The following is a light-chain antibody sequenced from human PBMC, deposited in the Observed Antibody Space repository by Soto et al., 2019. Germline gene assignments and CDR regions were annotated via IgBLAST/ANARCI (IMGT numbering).Light chain of an antibody. Sequence: QPVLTQPPSVSGAPGQRVTISCTGSSSNIGAGYDVHWYQLLPGTAPKLLIYGNINRPSGVPDRFSGSKSGTSASLAITGLQAEDEADYYCQSYDSSLSGVLFGGGTKLTVL. CDR2: GNI. J-gene: IGLJ2*01. V-gene: IGLV1-40*01. CDR3: QSYDSSLSGVL. CDR1: SSNIGAGYD.